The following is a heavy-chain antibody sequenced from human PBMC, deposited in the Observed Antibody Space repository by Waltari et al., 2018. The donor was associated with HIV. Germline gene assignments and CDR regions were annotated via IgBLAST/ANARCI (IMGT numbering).Heavy chain of an antibody. D-gene: IGHD2-21*01. Sequence: QVQLVQSGAEVKKPGASVKVSCKSSGSPFTSYGFAWVRQAPGQGLEWMGWSSAYNENTNYAPKFQGRVTMTTDTSTTTGYMELRRLRSADTAVYFCASYSPPRGLDVWGQGTTVTVS. V-gene: IGHV1-18*01. CDR2: SSAYNENT. CDR1: GSPFTSYG. J-gene: IGHJ6*02. CDR3: ASYSPPRGLDV.